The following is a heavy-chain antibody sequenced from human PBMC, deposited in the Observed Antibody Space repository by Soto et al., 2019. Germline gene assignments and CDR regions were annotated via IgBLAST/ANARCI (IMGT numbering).Heavy chain of an antibody. Sequence: SSETLSLTCTVSGGSLSSYYWSWIRQPPGKGLEWIGYIYYSGSTNYNPSLKSRVTISVDTSKNQFSLRLSSVTAADTAVYYCARVHCSGGSCYPIQLFDYWGQGTLVTVSS. V-gene: IGHV4-59*01. CDR1: GGSLSSYY. D-gene: IGHD2-15*01. CDR3: ARVHCSGGSCYPIQLFDY. J-gene: IGHJ4*02. CDR2: IYYSGST.